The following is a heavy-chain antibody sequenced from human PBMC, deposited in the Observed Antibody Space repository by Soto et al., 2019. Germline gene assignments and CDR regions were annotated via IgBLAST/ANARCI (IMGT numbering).Heavy chain of an antibody. D-gene: IGHD3-10*01. CDR3: AIGPRVYYDGTGSSSY. Sequence: EVQLLESGGGLVQPGGSLRLSCAASGFVFSSYAMSWVRQAPGKGLEWVSTISGSGGNTYYADSVKGRFTISRDNSKDTLYLQMAIRPAEETALSYCAIGPRVYYDGTGSSSYSGQGTLVTVSS. CDR1: GFVFSSYA. CDR2: ISGSGGNT. V-gene: IGHV3-23*01. J-gene: IGHJ4*02.